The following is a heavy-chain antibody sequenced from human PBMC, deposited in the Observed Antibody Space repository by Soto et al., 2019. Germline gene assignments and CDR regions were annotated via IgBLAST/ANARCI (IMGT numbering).Heavy chain of an antibody. CDR1: GFTFSSYS. D-gene: IGHD5-12*01. V-gene: IGHV3-48*01. CDR3: ASQSSEWLLFAS. Sequence: EVQLVESGGGLVQPGGSLRLSCAAPGFTFSSYSMNWVRQAPGKGLKWVSYISSSSSTIYYADSVKGRFTISRDNAKNSLYLQMNSLRAEDTAVYYCASQSSEWLLFASWGQGTLVTVSS. CDR2: ISSSSSTI. J-gene: IGHJ4*02.